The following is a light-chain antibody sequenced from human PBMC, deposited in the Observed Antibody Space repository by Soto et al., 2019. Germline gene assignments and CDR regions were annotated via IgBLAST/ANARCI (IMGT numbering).Light chain of an antibody. CDR2: EGN. Sequence: QSVLTQPASVSGSPGQSITISCTGTSSDAGHYNLVSWYQQHPGKAPKLMIYEGNKRPSGVSNRFSGSKSGNTASLTISGLQAEDEADYYCCSYASYRVFGGGTKLTVL. J-gene: IGLJ2*01. CDR3: CSYASYRV. CDR1: SSDAGHYNL. V-gene: IGLV2-23*01.